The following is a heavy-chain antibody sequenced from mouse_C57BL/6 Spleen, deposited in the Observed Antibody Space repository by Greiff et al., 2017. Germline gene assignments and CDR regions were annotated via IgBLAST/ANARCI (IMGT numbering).Heavy chain of an antibody. D-gene: IGHD1-1*01. J-gene: IGHJ4*01. V-gene: IGHV1-59*01. Sequence: VQLQQPGAELVRPGTSVKLSCKASGYTFTSYWMHWVKQRPGQGLEWIGVIDPSDSYTNYNQKFKGKATLTVDTSSSTAYMQLSSLTSEDSAVYYCARSYYGSSYGGYAMDYWGQGTSVTVSS. CDR2: IDPSDSYT. CDR3: ARSYYGSSYGGYAMDY. CDR1: GYTFTSYW.